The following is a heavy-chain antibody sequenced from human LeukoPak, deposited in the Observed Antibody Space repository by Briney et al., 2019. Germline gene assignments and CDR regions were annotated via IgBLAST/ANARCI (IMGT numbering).Heavy chain of an antibody. V-gene: IGHV3-21*01. CDR3: ARAWAGTYYFDY. CDR1: GFTFSSYS. D-gene: IGHD6-19*01. CDR2: ISSSSSYI. Sequence: GGSLRLSCAASGFTFSSYSMNWVRQAPGKGLEWVSSISSSSSYIYYADSVKGRFTIPRDNAKNSLYLQMNSLRAEDTAVYYCARAWAGTYYFDYWGQGTLVTVSS. J-gene: IGHJ4*02.